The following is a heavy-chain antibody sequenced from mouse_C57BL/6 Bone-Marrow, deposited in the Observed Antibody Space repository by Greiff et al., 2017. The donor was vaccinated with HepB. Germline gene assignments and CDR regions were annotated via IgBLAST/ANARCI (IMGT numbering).Heavy chain of an antibody. CDR3: TRWAMMVTTYYAMDY. D-gene: IGHD2-3*01. CDR2: IYPGNSDT. V-gene: IGHV1-5*01. Sequence: EVQLQESGTVLARPGASVKMSCKTSGYTFTSYWMHWVNQRPGRGLEWIGAIYPGNSDTSYNQKFKGKAKLTAVTSASTAYMELSSLTNEDSAVYYCTRWAMMVTTYYAMDYWGQGTSVTVSS. CDR1: GYTFTSYW. J-gene: IGHJ4*01.